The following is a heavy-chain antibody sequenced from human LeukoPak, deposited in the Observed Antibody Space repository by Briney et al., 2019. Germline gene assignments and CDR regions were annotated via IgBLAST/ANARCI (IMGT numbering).Heavy chain of an antibody. CDR2: MYYSGST. D-gene: IGHD5-18*01. Sequence: PSETLSLTCTVSGGSISSNGYYWGWIRQPPGKGLEGIGDMYYSGSTYYNPSLKSRVTISVDTSKNQFSLKLSSVTAADTAVYYCARHRGYSYGPIGSWGQGTLVTVSS. CDR3: ARHRGYSYGPIGS. CDR1: GGSISSNGYY. J-gene: IGHJ4*02. V-gene: IGHV4-39*01.